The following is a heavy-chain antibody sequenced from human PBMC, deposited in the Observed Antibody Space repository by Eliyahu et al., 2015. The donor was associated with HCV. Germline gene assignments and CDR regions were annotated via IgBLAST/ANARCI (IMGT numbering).Heavy chain of an antibody. J-gene: IGHJ4*02. V-gene: IGHV3-7*01. CDR3: ATGHFDHRQ. CDR2: INQDGRQK. D-gene: IGHD3-9*01. CDR1: DFPFSTXW. Sequence: EVQLVESGGGLVQPGGSLRLSCEVSDFPFSTXWMSWVRQAXXKGLEWVANINQDGRQKNYLDSVRGRFTISRDNAKNSLYLQMNSLRAEDTAVYYCATGHFDHRQWGQGNLVTVSS.